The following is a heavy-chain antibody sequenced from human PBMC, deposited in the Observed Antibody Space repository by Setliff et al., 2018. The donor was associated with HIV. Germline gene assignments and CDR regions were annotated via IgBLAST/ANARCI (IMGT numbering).Heavy chain of an antibody. J-gene: IGHJ6*03. CDR2: ISSSSTFI. D-gene: IGHD3-10*01. CDR1: GFTFGSYS. Sequence: PGGSLRLSCAASGFTFGSYSMNWVRQAPGKGLEWISSISSSSTFIHYANSVSGRFTISRDSAKNSLYLQMNSLRAEDTAVYYCVRDYGSGTNFLYSMDVWGKGTTVTVSS. V-gene: IGHV3-21*01. CDR3: VRDYGSGTNFLYSMDV.